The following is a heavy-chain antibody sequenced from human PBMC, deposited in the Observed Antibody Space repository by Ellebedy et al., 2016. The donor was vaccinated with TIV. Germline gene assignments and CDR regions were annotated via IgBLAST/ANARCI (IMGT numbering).Heavy chain of an antibody. J-gene: IGHJ3*02. CDR2: INHSGST. D-gene: IGHD6-13*01. Sequence: SETLSLXCAVYGGSFSGHYWTWIRQPPGKGLEWIGEINHSGSTNSNPSLKSRVTISVDTSKNQFSLKLSSVTAADTAVYYCARSKWGSSSGRDAFDIWGQGTMVTVSS. V-gene: IGHV4-34*01. CDR3: ARSKWGSSSGRDAFDI. CDR1: GGSFSGHY.